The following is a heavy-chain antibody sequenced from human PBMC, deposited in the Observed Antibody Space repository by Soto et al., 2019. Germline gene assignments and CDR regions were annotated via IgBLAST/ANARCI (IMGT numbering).Heavy chain of an antibody. CDR1: GYTFTSFG. CDR2: ISAYNGNT. V-gene: IGHV1-18*01. CDR3: ARDRSMYYGMDV. J-gene: IGHJ6*02. Sequence: QVQLVQSGGEVKKPGASVKVSCKATGYTFTSFGISWVRQAPGQGLEWMGWISAYNGNTNYAQKLQGRVTMTTDTSTSTSYMELRSLTSDDTAVYYCARDRSMYYGMDVWGQGTTVTVSS. D-gene: IGHD2-8*01.